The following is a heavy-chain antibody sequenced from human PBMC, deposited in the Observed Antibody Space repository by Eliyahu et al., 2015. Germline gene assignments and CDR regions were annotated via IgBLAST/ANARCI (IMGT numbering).Heavy chain of an antibody. CDR2: IIDTGGAT. Sequence: EVQLLESGGGLVQPGGSLRLSXAASGFTFSSYAMSWVRQAPGKGLEWVSAIIDTGGATYYADSAKGRFTISRDNSKNTLYLQMNSLRAEDTAVYYCAKDHIVGATDHLDYWGQGTLVTVSS. J-gene: IGHJ4*02. CDR1: GFTFSSYA. D-gene: IGHD1-26*01. CDR3: AKDHIVGATDHLDY. V-gene: IGHV3-23*01.